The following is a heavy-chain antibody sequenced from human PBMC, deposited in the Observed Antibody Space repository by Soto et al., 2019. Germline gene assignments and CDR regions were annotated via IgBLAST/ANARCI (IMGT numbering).Heavy chain of an antibody. CDR3: ARDGTNYGDYLDS. Sequence: QVQLVDSGGGVVQPGTSLRLSCAASGFTFRNYGMHWVRQAPGKGLEWVALVWYDGTNKYYTDSVKGRFTISRDNSKNTVYSQTNGLSVEDTAGYYCARDGTNYGDYLDSWGEGALVTVSS. CDR2: VWYDGTNK. D-gene: IGHD4-17*01. CDR1: GFTFRNYG. V-gene: IGHV3-33*01. J-gene: IGHJ4*02.